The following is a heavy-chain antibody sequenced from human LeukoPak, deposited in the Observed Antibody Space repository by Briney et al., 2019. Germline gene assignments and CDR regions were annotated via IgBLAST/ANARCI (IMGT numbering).Heavy chain of an antibody. CDR3: ARVWVPGTYYYDSSGYRPAYYFDY. V-gene: IGHV3-66*01. Sequence: GSLRLSCAASGFTVSSNYMSWVRQAPGKGLEWVSVIYSGGSTYYADSVKGRFTISRDNSKNTLYLQMNSLRAEDTAVYYCARVWVPGTYYYDSSGYRPAYYFDYWGQGTLVTVSS. D-gene: IGHD3-22*01. CDR2: IYSGGST. CDR1: GFTVSSNY. J-gene: IGHJ4*02.